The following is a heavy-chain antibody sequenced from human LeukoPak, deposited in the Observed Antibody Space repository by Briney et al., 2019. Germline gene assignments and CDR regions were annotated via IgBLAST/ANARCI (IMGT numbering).Heavy chain of an antibody. CDR2: ISGGGGSP. CDR1: GFTVSNYA. J-gene: IGHJ4*02. CDR3: AKGRGSGYYNYFEY. Sequence: GGSLRLSCAASGFTVSNYAMSWVRQAPGKGLEWVSSISGGGGSPYYADSVKGRFTISRDNSKNTLYLQMNSLRAEDTVVYYCAKGRGSGYYNYFEYWGQGTLVTVSS. V-gene: IGHV3-23*01. D-gene: IGHD3-22*01.